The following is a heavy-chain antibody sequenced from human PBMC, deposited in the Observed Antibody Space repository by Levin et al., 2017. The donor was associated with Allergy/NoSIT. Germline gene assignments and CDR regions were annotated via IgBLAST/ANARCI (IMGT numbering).Heavy chain of an antibody. D-gene: IGHD2-15*01. Sequence: GESLKISCKGSGYSFTSYWIGWVRQMPGKGLEWMGIIYPGDSDTRYSPSFQGQVTISADKSISTAYLQWSSLKASDTAMYYCARHGLGRVTPYCSGGSCPLGYWGQGTLVTVSS. J-gene: IGHJ4*02. V-gene: IGHV5-51*01. CDR1: GYSFTSYW. CDR3: ARHGLGRVTPYCSGGSCPLGY. CDR2: IYPGDSDT.